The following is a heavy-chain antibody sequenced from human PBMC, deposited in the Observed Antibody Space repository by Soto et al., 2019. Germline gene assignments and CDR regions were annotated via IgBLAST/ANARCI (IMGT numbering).Heavy chain of an antibody. Sequence: KESGPTLVKPTQTFTLTCTFSGFSLSTHGVGVGWVRQPAGKALEWLALIYWDDDKRYSASLNSRLTITKDTSKNQVVLTMTNMDPVDTATYYCAHAMLYCTGGSCSTWFDSWGQGTLVTVSS. CDR2: IYWDDDK. D-gene: IGHD2-15*01. CDR1: GFSLSTHGVG. CDR3: AHAMLYCTGGSCSTWFDS. V-gene: IGHV2-5*02. J-gene: IGHJ5*01.